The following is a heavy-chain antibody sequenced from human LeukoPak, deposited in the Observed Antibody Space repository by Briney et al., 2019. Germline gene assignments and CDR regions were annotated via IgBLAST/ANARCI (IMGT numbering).Heavy chain of an antibody. Sequence: SETLSLTCSVSGGSISSYYWSWIRQPPGKVLEWIGYIFYSGSTNYNPSLKSRVTISVDTSKNQISPKLSSVTAADTAVYYCARHISASSRYDYWGQGTLVTVSS. J-gene: IGHJ4*02. CDR3: ARHISASSRYDY. D-gene: IGHD6-13*01. V-gene: IGHV4-59*08. CDR1: GGSISSYY. CDR2: IFYSGST.